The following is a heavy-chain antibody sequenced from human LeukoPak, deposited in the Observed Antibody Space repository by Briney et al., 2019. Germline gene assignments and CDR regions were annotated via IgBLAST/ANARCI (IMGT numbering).Heavy chain of an antibody. CDR2: ICYSGSS. D-gene: IGHD1-14*01. CDR3: VKDRGNRVTDY. CDR1: GGSISSSPCH. J-gene: IGHJ4*02. V-gene: IGHV4-39*07. Sequence: PSETLSLTCTASGGSISSSPCHWGWIRQSPGRGLEWTGTICYSGSSYYSSSLKSRVTISANTSKNQISLKLSSVTAADTAVYYCVKDRGNRVTDYWGQGTLVTVSS.